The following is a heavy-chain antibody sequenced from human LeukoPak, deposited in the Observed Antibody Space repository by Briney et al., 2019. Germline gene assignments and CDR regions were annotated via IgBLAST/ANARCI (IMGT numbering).Heavy chain of an antibody. CDR1: GDSIRRGTYY. V-gene: IGHV4-61*02. Sequence: SVTLSLTCSVSGDSIRRGTYYRRSIRQPAGKVREWDGRIYTSGSTSYNPSLTSRVTISVDTSKNQFSLTLTSVTAADTAVYYCASGWGATRIDYCGQGTLVTVSS. J-gene: IGHJ4*02. CDR3: ASGWGATRIDY. CDR2: IYTSGST. D-gene: IGHD5-12*01.